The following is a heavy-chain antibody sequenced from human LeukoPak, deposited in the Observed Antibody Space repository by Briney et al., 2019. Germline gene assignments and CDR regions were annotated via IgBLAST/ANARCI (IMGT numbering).Heavy chain of an antibody. CDR1: GFTFSSYT. Sequence: GGSLRLSCAASGFTFSSYTMNWVRQAPGQGLEWVSSINSDSSLMFYAESVKGRFTNSRDNARNSLYLQMNSLRAEYTAVYYCISGRYYDYPLDYWGQGALVTVSS. D-gene: IGHD3-10*01. V-gene: IGHV3-21*01. CDR3: ISGRYYDYPLDY. CDR2: INSDSSLM. J-gene: IGHJ4*02.